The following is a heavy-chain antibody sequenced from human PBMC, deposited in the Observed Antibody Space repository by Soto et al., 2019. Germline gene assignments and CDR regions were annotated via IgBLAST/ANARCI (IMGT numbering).Heavy chain of an antibody. V-gene: IGHV4-4*02. J-gene: IGHJ3*01. CDR1: GGSISSNNW. Sequence: SETLSLTCAVSGGSISSNNWWSWVRQPPGKGLEWIGEIYHSGSTNYNPSLKSRVTLSVDKSKNEFSLKLDSVTAADTAMYYCARAGDYPLTGAFDVWGQGTTVTVSS. D-gene: IGHD4-17*01. CDR3: ARAGDYPLTGAFDV. CDR2: IYHSGST.